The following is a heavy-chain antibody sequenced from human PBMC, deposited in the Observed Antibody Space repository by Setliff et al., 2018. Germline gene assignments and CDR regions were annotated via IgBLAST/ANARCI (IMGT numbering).Heavy chain of an antibody. D-gene: IGHD6-13*01. V-gene: IGHV3-15*01. Sequence: GGSLRLSCAASGFTFSHVWMSWVRQAPGKGLEWVGRIKSKTDGGTTDYAAPVKGRFTISRDDSKNTLYLQMNSLKTEDTAVYYCIPSSSWYTFDSWGKGTLVTVSS. CDR2: IKSKTDGGTT. J-gene: IGHJ4*02. CDR1: GFTFSHVW. CDR3: IPSSSWYTFDS.